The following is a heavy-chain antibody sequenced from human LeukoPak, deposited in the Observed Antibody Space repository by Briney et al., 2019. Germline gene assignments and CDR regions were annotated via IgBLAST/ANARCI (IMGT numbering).Heavy chain of an antibody. CDR2: IIPIFGTA. D-gene: IGHD3-10*01. CDR1: GGTFSSYA. Sequence: ASVKVSCKASGGTFSSYAISWVRQAPGQGLERMGGIIPIFGTANYAQKFQGRVTITADESTSTAYMELSSLRSEDTAVYYCARVTSSGDYYYYYYMDVWGKGTTVTVSS. V-gene: IGHV1-69*13. CDR3: ARVTSSGDYYYYYYMDV. J-gene: IGHJ6*03.